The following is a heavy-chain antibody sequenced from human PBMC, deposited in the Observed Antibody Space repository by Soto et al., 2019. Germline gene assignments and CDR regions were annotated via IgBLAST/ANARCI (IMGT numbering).Heavy chain of an antibody. CDR2: ISGGGDTT. V-gene: IGHV3-23*01. CDR1: GFTFNNYA. J-gene: IGHJ4*02. Sequence: EVQLLESGGGLVQPGGSLRLSCAASGFTFNNYAMTWVRQAPGKGLAWVSAISGGGDTTSYADSVKGRFTVSRDGSKNTLYLQMCMLRAEDTALYYCAQGRGGSGSLTPRVDFWGQGTLVTVSS. D-gene: IGHD3-10*01. CDR3: AQGRGGSGSLTPRVDF.